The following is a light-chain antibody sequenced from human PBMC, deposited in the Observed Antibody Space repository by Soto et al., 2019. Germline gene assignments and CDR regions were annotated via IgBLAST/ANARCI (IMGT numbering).Light chain of an antibody. CDR1: SSDVGGYNY. J-gene: IGLJ2*01. CDR2: DVS. Sequence: QSALTQPASVSGSPGQSITISCTGTSSDVGGYNYVSWYQQHPGKAPKLMIYDVSNRPSGVSNRFSCSKSGNTASLTISGLQAEDEADYYCSSFTSSSTSVLFGGGTKLTVL. CDR3: SSFTSSSTSVL. V-gene: IGLV2-14*01.